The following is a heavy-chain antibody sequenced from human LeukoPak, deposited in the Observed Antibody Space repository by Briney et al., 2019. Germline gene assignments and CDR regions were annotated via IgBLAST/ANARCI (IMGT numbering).Heavy chain of an antibody. CDR3: AGPRATGTTISAKFYYYGMDV. V-gene: IGHV1-69*13. Sequence: SVKVSCKASGGTFSSYAISWVRQAPGQGLEWIGGIIPIFGTANYAQKFQGRVTITADESTSTAYMELSSLRSEDTAVYYCAGPRATGTTISAKFYYYGMDVWGQGTTVTVSS. CDR1: GGTFSSYA. J-gene: IGHJ6*02. D-gene: IGHD1-7*01. CDR2: IIPIFGTA.